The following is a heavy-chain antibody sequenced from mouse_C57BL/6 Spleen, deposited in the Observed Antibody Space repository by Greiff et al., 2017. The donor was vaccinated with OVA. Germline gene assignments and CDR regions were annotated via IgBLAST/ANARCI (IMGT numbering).Heavy chain of an antibody. J-gene: IGHJ2*01. V-gene: IGHV1-69*01. D-gene: IGHD1-1*01. CDR2: IDPSDSYT. CDR1: GYTFTSYW. CDR3: HYYGSSFDY. Sequence: VQLQQPGAELVMPGASVKLSCKASGYTFTSYWMHWVKQRPGQGLEWIGEIDPSDSYTNYNQKFKGKSTLTVDKSSSTAYMQLSSLTSEDSAVYYCHYYGSSFDYWGQGTTLTVSS.